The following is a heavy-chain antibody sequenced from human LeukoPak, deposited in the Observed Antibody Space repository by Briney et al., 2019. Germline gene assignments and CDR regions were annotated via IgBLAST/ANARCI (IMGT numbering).Heavy chain of an antibody. D-gene: IGHD3-16*01. J-gene: IGHJ4*02. CDR1: GYTFSRYG. V-gene: IGHV1-3*01. Sequence: ASVKVSCKASGYTFSRYGMDWVRQAPGQRLEWMGWINAGNENTKYSQKFQGRVSITRDTSASTAYMELSSLTSEDTAVYYCARDLYGDYFDYWGQGTLVTVSS. CDR3: ARDLYGDYFDY. CDR2: INAGNENT.